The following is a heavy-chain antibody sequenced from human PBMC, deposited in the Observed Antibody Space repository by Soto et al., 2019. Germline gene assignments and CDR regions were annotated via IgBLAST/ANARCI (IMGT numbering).Heavy chain of an antibody. CDR1: GFTFSSYV. V-gene: IGHV3-64D*06. CDR3: VKLTDY. J-gene: IGHJ4*02. Sequence: PGGSLRLSCSASGFTFSSYVVHWVRQAPGKGLEFVAGISPNGGSTFYADSVKGRSTISRDNSKNTLYLQMSSLRPDDTALYYCVKLTDYWGQGTLVTVSS. CDR2: ISPNGGST. D-gene: IGHD3-9*01.